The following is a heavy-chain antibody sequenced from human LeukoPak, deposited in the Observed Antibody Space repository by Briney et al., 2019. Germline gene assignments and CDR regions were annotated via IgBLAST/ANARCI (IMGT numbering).Heavy chain of an antibody. CDR1: GFTLSYYW. V-gene: IGHV3-7*01. D-gene: IGHD3-22*01. CDR3: AKDFYYYDSSGYPDY. CDR2: IMQDGSEK. Sequence: GGSLRLSCAASGFTLSYYWMTWVRRAPGKGLEWVANIMQDGSEKYYVDSVKGRFTISRDNAKNSLYLQMNSLRAEDTAVYYCAKDFYYYDSSGYPDYWGQGTLVTVSS. J-gene: IGHJ4*02.